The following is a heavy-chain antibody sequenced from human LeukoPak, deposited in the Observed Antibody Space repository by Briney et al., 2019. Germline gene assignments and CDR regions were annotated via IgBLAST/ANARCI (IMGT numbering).Heavy chain of an antibody. D-gene: IGHD6-19*01. CDR3: AREGGNGWYSGWFDP. CDR2: IKKDGSEK. V-gene: IGHV3-7*01. Sequence: GGSLRLSCAASGFTFSSYCMTWVRQAPGKGLEWVANIKKDGSEKKYVDSVKGRFTISRDNAENLLYLEMNSLRAEDTAVYYCAREGGNGWYSGWFDPWGQGILVTVSS. J-gene: IGHJ5*02. CDR1: GFTFSSYC.